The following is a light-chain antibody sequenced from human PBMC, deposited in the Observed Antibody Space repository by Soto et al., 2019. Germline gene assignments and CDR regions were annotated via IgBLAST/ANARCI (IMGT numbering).Light chain of an antibody. CDR1: QSVSSN. J-gene: IGKJ4*01. Sequence: EIGITQSPATLSVSPGERATLSCRASQSVSSNLAWYQQKPGQAPRLLIYDASSRATGIPDRFSGGGSGTDFTLTISRLEPEDFAVYYCQQFSSYPLTFGGGTKVDI. CDR2: DAS. V-gene: IGKV3-20*01. CDR3: QQFSSYPLT.